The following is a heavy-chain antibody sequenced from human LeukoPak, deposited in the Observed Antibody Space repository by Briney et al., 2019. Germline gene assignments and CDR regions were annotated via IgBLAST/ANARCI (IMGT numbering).Heavy chain of an antibody. Sequence: SETLSLTCTVSGGSVNSGDYYWSWIRQPPGKGLEWIGCIYYSGSTNYNPSLKSRVTMSLDTSKNQFSVKLSSVTAADTAVYYCARVPITLVRGVIQYYFDYWGQGTLVTVSS. CDR2: IYYSGST. D-gene: IGHD3-10*01. CDR1: GGSVNSGDYY. V-gene: IGHV4-61*08. J-gene: IGHJ4*02. CDR3: ARVPITLVRGVIQYYFDY.